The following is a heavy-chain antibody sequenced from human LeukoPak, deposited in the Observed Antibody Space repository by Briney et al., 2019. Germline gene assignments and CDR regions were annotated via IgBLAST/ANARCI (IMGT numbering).Heavy chain of an antibody. D-gene: IGHD4-23*01. V-gene: IGHV3-23*01. CDR3: ARGGYGGNGKDYYYYYMDV. J-gene: IGHJ6*03. CDR2: ISGSGDKR. Sequence: GGSLRLSCAASGFTFSSYAMNWVRQVPGKGLEWVSSISGSGDKRYYADSVKGRFTISRDNSKNTLYLQMNSLRAEDTAVYYCARGGYGGNGKDYYYYYMDVWGKGTTVTISS. CDR1: GFTFSSYA.